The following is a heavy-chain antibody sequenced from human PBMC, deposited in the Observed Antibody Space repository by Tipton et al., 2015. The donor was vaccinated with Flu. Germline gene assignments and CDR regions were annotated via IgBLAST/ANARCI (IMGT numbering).Heavy chain of an antibody. J-gene: IGHJ4*02. V-gene: IGHV3-48*03. CDR2: ISSFGTTI. CDR3: AKDKNDYGDLWYFDY. Sequence: SLRLSCAASGFTFSRYEMNWVRQAPGKGLEWLSYISSFGTTISYADSVKGRFTISRDNAKNSLYLQLNSLRAEDTAVYYCAKDKNDYGDLWYFDYWGQGTLVTVSS. CDR1: GFTFSRYE. D-gene: IGHD4-17*01.